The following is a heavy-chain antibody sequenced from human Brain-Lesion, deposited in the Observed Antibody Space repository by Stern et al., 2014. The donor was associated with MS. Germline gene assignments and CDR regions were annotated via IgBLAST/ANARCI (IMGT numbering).Heavy chain of an antibody. V-gene: IGHV4-39*01. CDR1: GGSVSSTSYA. Sequence: QVQLMQSGPGLVKPSETLSLTCTVAGGSVSSTSYAWAWIRQPPGKGLEWIGTIYYSGNTYYSPSLTSRLTISLDTSQNQSSLHLRSVTAADTAVYYCAGEEDIRYCSGGSCTGNWFDPWGQGTLVTVSS. CDR3: AGEEDIRYCSGGSCTGNWFDP. D-gene: IGHD2-15*01. CDR2: IYYSGNT. J-gene: IGHJ5*02.